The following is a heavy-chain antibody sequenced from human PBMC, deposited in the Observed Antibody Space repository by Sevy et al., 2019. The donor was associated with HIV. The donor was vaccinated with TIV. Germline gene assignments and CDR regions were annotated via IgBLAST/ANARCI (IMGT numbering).Heavy chain of an antibody. V-gene: IGHV4-30-4*01. CDR2: IFYSGST. D-gene: IGHD3-22*01. CDR3: ARQRASSGYFYFDS. CDR1: GGSISSGDYY. Sequence: SETLSLTCTVSGGSISSGDYYWSWIRQPPGKGLEWIGYIFYSGSTYFNPSLKSRVTISLDTSKSQFSLRLSSVTAADTAVFHCARQRASSGYFYFDSWGQGTLVTVSS. J-gene: IGHJ4*02.